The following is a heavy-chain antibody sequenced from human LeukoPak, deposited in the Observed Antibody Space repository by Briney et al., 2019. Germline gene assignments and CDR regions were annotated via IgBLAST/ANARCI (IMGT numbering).Heavy chain of an antibody. D-gene: IGHD3-22*01. Sequence: GGSLRLSCAASGFTFNTYAMGWVRQAPGKGLEWVSSISASDGRTFYADSVKGRFTISRDNSKNTLYLQMNSLRAEDTAVYYCTKDLQDVYGSRDHFSPFDYWGRGTLVTVS. J-gene: IGHJ4*02. CDR3: TKDLQDVYGSRDHFSPFDY. CDR1: GFTFNTYA. V-gene: IGHV3-23*01. CDR2: ISASDGRT.